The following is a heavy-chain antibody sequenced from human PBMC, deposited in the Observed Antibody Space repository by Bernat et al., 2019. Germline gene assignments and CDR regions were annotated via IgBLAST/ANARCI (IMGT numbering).Heavy chain of an antibody. CDR3: ARDRPCSGGTCYEVFDY. J-gene: IGHJ4*02. V-gene: IGHV3-21*01. CDR2: ITTSSYI. D-gene: IGHD2-15*01. Sequence: EVQLVESGGGLVKPGGSLRLSCAASGFTFSTYSMNWVRQAPGKGLGWVSSITTSSYIYYADSVKGRFTLSRDHAKSSLYLQMNSLRAEDTAVYYCARDRPCSGGTCYEVFDYWGQGTLVTVSS. CDR1: GFTFSTYS.